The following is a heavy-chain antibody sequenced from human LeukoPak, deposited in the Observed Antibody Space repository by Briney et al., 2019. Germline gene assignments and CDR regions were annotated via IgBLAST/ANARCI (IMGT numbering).Heavy chain of an antibody. CDR3: ARDKRSFYYYYMDV. Sequence: SETLSLTCTVSGGSISSYYWSWIRQPPGKGLEWIGYIYTSGSTNYNPSLKSRVTISVGTSKNQFSLKLSSMTAADTAVYYCARDKRSFYYYYMDVWGKGTTVTVSS. CDR1: GGSISSYY. CDR2: IYTSGST. J-gene: IGHJ6*03. V-gene: IGHV4-4*09. D-gene: IGHD3-10*01.